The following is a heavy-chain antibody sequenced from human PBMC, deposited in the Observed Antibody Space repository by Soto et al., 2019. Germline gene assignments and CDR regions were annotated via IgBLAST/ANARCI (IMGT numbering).Heavy chain of an antibody. CDR2: IIPILGIA. V-gene: IGHV1-69*08. CDR1: GGTFSSYT. CDR3: AREYSSSWYGEVDRPTNWFDP. D-gene: IGHD6-13*01. J-gene: IGHJ5*02. Sequence: QVQLVQSGAEVKKPGSSVKVSCKASGGTFSSYTISWVRQAPGQGLEWMGRIIPILGIANYAQKFQGRVTNTADKSTSTAYMGLSSLRSEDEAVYYCAREYSSSWYGEVDRPTNWFDPWGQGTLVTVSS.